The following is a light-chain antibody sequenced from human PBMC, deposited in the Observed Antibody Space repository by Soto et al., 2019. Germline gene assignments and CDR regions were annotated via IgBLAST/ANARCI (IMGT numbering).Light chain of an antibody. Sequence: DIVMTQSPLSLPVTPGEPASISCRSSRSLLHSNGHTYLDWYLQKPGQSPQLLIYLVSKRASGVPDRFSGSGSGTDFTLKISRVEAEDVGVYYCMQALQTPRTFGQGPKVEIK. CDR1: RSLLHSNGHTY. V-gene: IGKV2-28*01. CDR3: MQALQTPRT. CDR2: LVS. J-gene: IGKJ1*01.